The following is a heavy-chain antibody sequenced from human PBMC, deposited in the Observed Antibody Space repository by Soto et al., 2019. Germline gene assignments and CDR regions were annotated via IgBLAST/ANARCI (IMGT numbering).Heavy chain of an antibody. V-gene: IGHV3-23*01. J-gene: IGHJ5*02. Sequence: EVQLLESGGGLVQPGGSLRLSCAASGFPFDDYGMTWVRQAPGKGLEWVSTISESGCSKYYADSVKGRFTISRDNSKNQQYLQIHSLTAEDPALYYCSILVTTGSWGPGTLVTVS. CDR2: ISESGCSK. CDR1: GFPFDDYG. D-gene: IGHD2-21*02. CDR3: SILVTTGS.